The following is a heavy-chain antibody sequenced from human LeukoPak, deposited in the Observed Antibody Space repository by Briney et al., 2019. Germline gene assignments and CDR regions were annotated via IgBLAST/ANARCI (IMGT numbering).Heavy chain of an antibody. CDR3: TTGILEWLPYYYYYGMDV. CDR2: IKQDGSEK. CDR1: GFTFSSYW. Sequence: SGGSLRLSCAASGFTFSSYWMSWVRQAPGKGLEWVANIKQDGSEKYYVDSVKGRFTISRDNAKNSLYLQMNSLKTEDTAVYYCTTGILEWLPYYYYYGMDVWGQGTTVTVSS. V-gene: IGHV3-7*03. J-gene: IGHJ6*02. D-gene: IGHD3-3*01.